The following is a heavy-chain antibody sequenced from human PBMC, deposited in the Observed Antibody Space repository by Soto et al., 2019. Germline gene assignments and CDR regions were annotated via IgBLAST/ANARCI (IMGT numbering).Heavy chain of an antibody. CDR3: ARERLSRVATLGMFDY. V-gene: IGHV3-48*01. CDR1: GFTFTSYS. D-gene: IGHD5-12*01. J-gene: IGHJ4*02. CDR2: ISGGSSTT. Sequence: GGSLRLSCAASGFTFTSYSMSWVRQAPGKGLEWVSYISGGSSTTYYADSVEGRFTISRDNSRNSLHLQMSSLRAEDTAVYYCARERLSRVATLGMFDYWGQGTLVTVSS.